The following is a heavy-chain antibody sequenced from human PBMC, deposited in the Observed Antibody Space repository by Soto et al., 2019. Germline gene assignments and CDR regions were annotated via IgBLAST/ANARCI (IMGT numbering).Heavy chain of an antibody. J-gene: IGHJ5*02. CDR2: IIPIFGTA. CDR3: AREYCSGGSCYSGWFDP. D-gene: IGHD2-15*01. V-gene: IGHV1-69*05. CDR1: GGTFSSYA. Sequence: QVQLVQSGAEVKKPGSSVKVSCKASGGTFSSYAISWVRQAPGQGLEWMGGIIPIFGTANYAQKFQGRVTFTSDESTSTAYMELSSLRSEDTAVYYCAREYCSGGSCYSGWFDPWGQGTLVTVSS.